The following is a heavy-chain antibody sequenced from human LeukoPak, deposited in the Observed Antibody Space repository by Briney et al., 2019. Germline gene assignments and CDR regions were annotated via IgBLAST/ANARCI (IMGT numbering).Heavy chain of an antibody. V-gene: IGHV4-59*08. Sequence: SETLSLTCTVSGGSISSYYWSWIRQPPGKGLEWIGYIYYSGSTNYNPSLKSRVTISVDTSKNQFSLKLSSVTAADTAVYYCATCMVATDQYRFDYWGQGTLVTVSS. D-gene: IGHD5-12*01. CDR2: IYYSGST. CDR1: GGSISSYY. J-gene: IGHJ4*02. CDR3: ATCMVATDQYRFDY.